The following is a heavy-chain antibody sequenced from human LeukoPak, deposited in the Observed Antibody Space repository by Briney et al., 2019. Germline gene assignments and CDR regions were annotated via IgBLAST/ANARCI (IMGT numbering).Heavy chain of an antibody. CDR3: VFGYYYDSGSQYNWCDT. J-gene: IGHJ5*02. V-gene: IGHV3-74*01. CDR1: GFTFNNYY. Sequence: HPGGSLRLSCAASGFTFNNYYMHWLRQAPGKGLVWVLRINTDGGSTTYADSVKGRFTIYRDNAKTMLYLSMNSLSAEDTAVYYGVFGYYYDSGSQYNWCDTWGQGTLVTVSS. D-gene: IGHD3-10*01. CDR2: INTDGGST.